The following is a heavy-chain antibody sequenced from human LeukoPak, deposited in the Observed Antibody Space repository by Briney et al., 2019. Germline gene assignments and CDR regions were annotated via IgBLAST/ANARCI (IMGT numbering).Heavy chain of an antibody. CDR3: ARLWIEDYYGSGSYYNKPFDP. CDR2: IYHSVST. J-gene: IGHJ5*02. CDR1: GGSISSSNW. V-gene: IGHV4-4*02. D-gene: IGHD3-10*01. Sequence: SETLSLTCAVSGGSISSSNWWSWVRQPPGKGLEGFGEIYHSVSTNYNPSLKSRVTISVDTSKNQFSLKLSSVTAADTAVYYCARLWIEDYYGSGSYYNKPFDPWGQGTLVTVSS.